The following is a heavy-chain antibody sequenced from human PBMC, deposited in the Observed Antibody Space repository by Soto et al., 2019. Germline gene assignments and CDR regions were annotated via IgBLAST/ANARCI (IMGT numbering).Heavy chain of an antibody. D-gene: IGHD6-19*01. CDR2: IYYSGST. J-gene: IGHJ4*02. Sequence: SETLSLTCTVSGGSISSGDYYWSWIRQPPGKGLEWIGYIYYSGSTYYNPSLKSRVTISVDTSKKQFSLKRSSVTAADTAVYYCAREDQYSSGWYYWGQGTLVTVSS. CDR3: AREDQYSSGWYY. CDR1: GGSISSGDYY. V-gene: IGHV4-30-4*01.